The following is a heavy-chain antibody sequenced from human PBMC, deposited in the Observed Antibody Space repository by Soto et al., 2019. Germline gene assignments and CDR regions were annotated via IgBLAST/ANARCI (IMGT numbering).Heavy chain of an antibody. CDR1: GASISGSYYY. J-gene: IGHJ4*02. CDR2: VFYTGFT. Sequence: DTLSLTCAVSGASISGSYYYWAWLRQSPGKGPEWIGSVFYTGFTSYNPSLESRVSVSVDTSKSQFSLKLSAVTAADTAVYYCATSQKGYNWNYFDHWGQGALVTVSS. V-gene: IGHV4-39*01. CDR3: ATSQKGYNWNYFDH. D-gene: IGHD1-20*01.